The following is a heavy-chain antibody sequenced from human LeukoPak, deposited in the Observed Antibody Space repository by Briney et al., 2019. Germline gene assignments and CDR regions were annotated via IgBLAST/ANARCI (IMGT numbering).Heavy chain of an antibody. CDR2: IRYDGSNK. CDR1: GFTFSSYG. V-gene: IGHV3-30*02. J-gene: IGHJ4*02. CDR3: AKDAGYYDTSGDHFDY. D-gene: IGHD3-22*01. Sequence: GGSLRLSCAASGFTFSSYGMHWVRQAPGKGLEWVAFIRYDGSNKYYADSVKGRFTISRDNSKNTLYLQLNILRAEDTGLYYCAKDAGYYDTSGDHFDYWGQGTHVIVSS.